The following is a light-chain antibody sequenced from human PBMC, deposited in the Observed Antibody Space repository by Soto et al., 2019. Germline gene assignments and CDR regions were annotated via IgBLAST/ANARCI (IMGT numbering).Light chain of an antibody. CDR3: QQSITYPWT. CDR1: QNIDMY. V-gene: IGKV1-5*03. CDR2: RAS. J-gene: IGKJ1*01. Sequence: DIQMTQSPSTLSASAGDRVTITCRASQNIDMYLAWYQQKPGPAPSLLIYRASSLQSGVPSRFSGSGSETEFTLTISSLQPDDFATYYCQQSITYPWTFGQGTKVDIK.